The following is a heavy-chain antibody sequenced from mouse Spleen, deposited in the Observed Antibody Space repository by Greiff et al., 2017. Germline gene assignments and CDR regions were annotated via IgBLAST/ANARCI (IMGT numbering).Heavy chain of an antibody. CDR3: ARGITTVVAPY. D-gene: IGHD1-1*01. CDR2: INPSSGYT. CDR1: GYTFTSYT. J-gene: IGHJ3*01. Sequence: QVQLQQSGAGLARPGASVKMSCKASGYTFTSYTMHWVKQRPGQGLEWIGYINPSSGYTKYNQKFKDKATLTADKSSSTAYMQLSSLTSEDSAVYYCARGITTVVAPYWGQGTLVTVSA. V-gene: IGHV1-4*01.